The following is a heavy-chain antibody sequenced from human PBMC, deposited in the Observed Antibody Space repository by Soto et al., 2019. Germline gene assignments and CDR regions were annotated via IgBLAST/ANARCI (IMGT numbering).Heavy chain of an antibody. CDR1: GGSMSPYY. CDR3: ARHSKKTGDFDYYYGMDI. CDR2: IYYRGNT. V-gene: IGHV4-59*08. Sequence: SETLSLTCTVSGGSMSPYYWTWIRQAPGKGLEWIANIYYRGNTNYNPSLESRVTISIDTSKNQFSLTLNSMTAADTAVYYCARHSKKTGDFDYYYGMDIWGQGTTVTSP. J-gene: IGHJ6*02. D-gene: IGHD7-27*01.